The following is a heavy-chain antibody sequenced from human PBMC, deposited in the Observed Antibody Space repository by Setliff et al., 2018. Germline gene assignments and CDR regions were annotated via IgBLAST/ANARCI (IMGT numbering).Heavy chain of an antibody. J-gene: IGHJ4*02. CDR2: LNDVGHNT. D-gene: IGHD3-22*01. Sequence: GGSLRLSCAASGFTFSSYAMSWVRQAPGKGLEWVSGLNDVGHNTYYADSVKGRFTISRDISKNTLYVQMNSLRPEDTAVYYRARGHSSGYPYYWGQGTLVTVSS. CDR3: ARGHSSGYPYY. CDR1: GFTFSSYA. V-gene: IGHV3-23*01.